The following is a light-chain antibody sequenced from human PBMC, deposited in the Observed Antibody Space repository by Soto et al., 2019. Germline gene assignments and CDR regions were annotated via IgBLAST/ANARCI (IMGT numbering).Light chain of an antibody. J-gene: IGKJ1*01. V-gene: IGKV1-6*01. CDR2: AAS. CDR3: RQDYNYPLT. Sequence: AIQMTQSPSSLSSSVGDRVTITCRASQGIRNDLGWYQQKPGKAPKLLIYAASSIQSGVPSRFRGSGSGTDSTLTISSLRPEDFETYYCRQDYNYPLTFGQGTKVEIK. CDR1: QGIRND.